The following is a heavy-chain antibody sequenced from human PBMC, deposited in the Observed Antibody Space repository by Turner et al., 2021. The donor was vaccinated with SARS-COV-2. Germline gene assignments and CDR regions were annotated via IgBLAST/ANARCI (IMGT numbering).Heavy chain of an antibody. CDR3: AKDRGLYQLRLLVPYFDY. D-gene: IGHD2-2*01. Sequence: QVQQAHLGGRGVHPERSFRPSCPASGFPFSSYGMPWVRQAPGKGLEWVAVISYDGSNKYYADNEKGRFTISRDNSKNTLYLQMNSLRAEDTAVYYCAKDRGLYQLRLLVPYFDYWGQGTLVTVSS. J-gene: IGHJ4*02. CDR1: GFPFSSYG. CDR2: ISYDGSNK. V-gene: IGHV3-30*18.